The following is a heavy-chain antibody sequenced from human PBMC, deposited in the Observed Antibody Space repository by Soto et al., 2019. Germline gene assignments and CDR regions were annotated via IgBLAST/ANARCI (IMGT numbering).Heavy chain of an antibody. J-gene: IGHJ4*02. CDR2: INHSGST. D-gene: IGHD6-6*01. CDR1: GGSFSDYY. V-gene: IGHV4-34*01. Sequence: QVLLQQWGAGLLKPSETLSLTCAVYGGSFSDYYWSWIRQPPGKGLEWIGEINHSGSTNYNPSLKSRVTISVDQSKSQFSLRLSSVTAADTAVYYCARTSRFAYWGQGTLVTVSS. CDR3: ARTSRFAY.